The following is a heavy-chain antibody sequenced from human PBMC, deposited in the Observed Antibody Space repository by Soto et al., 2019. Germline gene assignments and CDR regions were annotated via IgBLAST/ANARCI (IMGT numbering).Heavy chain of an antibody. D-gene: IGHD2-2*01. CDR2: VYYSGST. J-gene: IGHJ6*02. CDR3: ARLAYCSSTSCYWVYYDYYGMDV. CDR1: GASISSSSYY. Sequence: QLQLPESGPGLVKPSETLSLTCTVSGASISSSSYYWGWIGQPPGKGMEWMGSVYYSGSTYYNPSLTRLVSVSVDTSRNQFSLKLSSVTAADTAVYYCARLAYCSSTSCYWVYYDYYGMDVLGQGTTVTVSS. V-gene: IGHV4-39*01.